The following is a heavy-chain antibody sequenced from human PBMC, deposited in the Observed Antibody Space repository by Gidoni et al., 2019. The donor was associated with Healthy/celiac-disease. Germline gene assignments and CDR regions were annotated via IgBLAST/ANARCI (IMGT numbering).Heavy chain of an antibody. CDR2: YN. Sequence: YNDYAVSVKSRITINPDTSKNQFSLQLNSVTPEDTAVYYCARGDKVAVGEDYFDYWGQGTLVTVSS. J-gene: IGHJ4*02. D-gene: IGHD6-19*01. CDR3: ARGDKVAVGEDYFDY. V-gene: IGHV6-1*01.